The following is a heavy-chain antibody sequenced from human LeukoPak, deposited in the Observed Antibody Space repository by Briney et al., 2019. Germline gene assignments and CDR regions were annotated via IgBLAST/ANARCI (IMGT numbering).Heavy chain of an antibody. CDR1: GFTFGDYA. J-gene: IGHJ4*02. Sequence: GGSLRLSCTASGFTFGDYAMSWFRQAPGKGLEWVGFIRSKAYGGTTEYAASVKGRFTISRDDSKSIAYLQMNSLKTEDTAVYYVTRVTLTNGTHPGGFYYFDSWGQGTLVTVSS. CDR3: TRVTLTNGTHPGGFYYFDS. CDR2: IRSKAYGGTT. V-gene: IGHV3-49*03. D-gene: IGHD3-10*01.